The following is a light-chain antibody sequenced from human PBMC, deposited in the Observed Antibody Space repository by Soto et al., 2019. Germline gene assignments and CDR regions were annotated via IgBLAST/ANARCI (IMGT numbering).Light chain of an antibody. Sequence: QSALTQPASVSGSPGQSITISCTGTSSDVGGYNYVSWYQQHPGKAPKLMIYDVSNRPSGVSNRFSGSKSGNTASLTISGLQAEDEADYYCSSSTSSSTHVVFGAGTKVTVL. CDR3: SSSTSSSTHVV. CDR2: DVS. V-gene: IGLV2-14*01. J-gene: IGLJ2*01. CDR1: SSDVGGYNY.